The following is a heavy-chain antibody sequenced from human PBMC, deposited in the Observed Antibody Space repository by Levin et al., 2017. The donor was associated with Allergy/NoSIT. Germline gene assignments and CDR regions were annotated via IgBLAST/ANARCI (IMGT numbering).Heavy chain of an antibody. V-gene: IGHV3-49*03. D-gene: IGHD2-21*01. CDR2: LKSKAFGGIV. J-gene: IGHJ6*02. CDR1: GDDF. CDR3: SRVVVDSVTRGVVLSLDPPDYGMDV. Sequence: GDDFISWFRQAPGKGLEWLGVLKSKAFGGIVEYAASVKGRFTISRDDSQSIAYLHLNSLKAEDTGIYYCSRVVVDSVTRGVVLSLDPPDYGMDVWGQGTTVTVS.